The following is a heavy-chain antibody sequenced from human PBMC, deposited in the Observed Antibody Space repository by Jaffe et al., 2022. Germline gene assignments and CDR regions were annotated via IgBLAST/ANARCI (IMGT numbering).Heavy chain of an antibody. J-gene: IGHJ5*02. CDR3: AKGLLGSYQLLSLDWFDP. Sequence: QVQLVESGGGVVQPGGSLRLSCAASGFTFSSYGMHWVRQAPGKGLEWVAFIRYDGSNKYYADSVKGRFTISRDNSKNTLYLQMNSLRAEDTAVYYCAKGLLGSYQLLSLDWFDPWGQGTLVTVSS. V-gene: IGHV3-30*02. CDR1: GFTFSSYG. D-gene: IGHD2-2*01. CDR2: IRYDGSNK.